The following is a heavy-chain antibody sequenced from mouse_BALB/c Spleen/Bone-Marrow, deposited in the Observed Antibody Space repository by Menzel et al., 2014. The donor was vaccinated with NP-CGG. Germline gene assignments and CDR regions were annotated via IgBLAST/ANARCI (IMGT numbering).Heavy chain of an antibody. CDR3: ARGGQLGAMDY. V-gene: IGHV5-4*02. Sequence: EVKVVESGGGLVKPGGSLKLSCAASGFTFSDYYMYWVRQTPEKRLEWVATISDGGSYTYYPDSVKGRFTISRDNAKNNLYLQMGSLKSEDTAMYYCARGGQLGAMDYWGQGTSVTVSS. D-gene: IGHD3-2*01. CDR1: GFTFSDYY. CDR2: ISDGGSYT. J-gene: IGHJ4*01.